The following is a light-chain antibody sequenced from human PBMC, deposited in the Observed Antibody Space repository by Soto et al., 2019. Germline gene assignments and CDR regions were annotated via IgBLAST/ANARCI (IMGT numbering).Light chain of an antibody. CDR2: AAS. CDR3: QQLNSYPLT. Sequence: DIQMTQSPSSLSASVGDRVTITCRASQNIRSYLNWYQQKPGKAPKLLIYAASTLQSGVPSRFSGSGSGTDFTLTISSLQPEDFATYYCQQLNSYPLTFGGGTKVDIK. V-gene: IGKV1-9*01. CDR1: QNIRSY. J-gene: IGKJ4*01.